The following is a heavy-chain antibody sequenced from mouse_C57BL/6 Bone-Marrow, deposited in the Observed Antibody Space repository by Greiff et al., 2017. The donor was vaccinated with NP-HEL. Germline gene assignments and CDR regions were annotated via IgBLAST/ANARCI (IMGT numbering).Heavy chain of an antibody. CDR1: GYTFTDYY. CDR3: AREAITTVVGPHWYFDV. Sequence: SGPVLVKPGASVKMSCKASGYTFTDYYMNWVKQSHGKSLEWIGVINPYNGGTSYNQKFKGKATLTVDKSSSTAYMELNSLTSEDSAVYYCAREAITTVVGPHWYFDVWCTGTTVTVSS. V-gene: IGHV1-19*01. J-gene: IGHJ1*03. CDR2: INPYNGGT. D-gene: IGHD1-1*01.